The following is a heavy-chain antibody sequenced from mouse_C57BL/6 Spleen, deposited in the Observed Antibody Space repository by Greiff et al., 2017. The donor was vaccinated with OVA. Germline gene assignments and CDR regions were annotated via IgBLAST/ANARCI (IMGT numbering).Heavy chain of an antibody. CDR2: IYPGSGST. CDR1: GYTFTSYW. V-gene: IGHV1-55*01. D-gene: IGHD1-1*01. Sequence: QVQLQQPGAELVKPGASVKMSCKASGYTFTSYWITWVKQRPGQGLEWLGDIYPGSGSTNYNEKFKSKATLTVDKSSSTAYMQLSSLTSEDTAVYNCASGRDYCCEIYYWGRGTSVTVSS. J-gene: IGHJ4*01. CDR3: ASGRDYCCEIYY.